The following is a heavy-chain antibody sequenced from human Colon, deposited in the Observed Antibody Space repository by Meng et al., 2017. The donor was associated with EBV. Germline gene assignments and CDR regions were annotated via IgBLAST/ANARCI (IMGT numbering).Heavy chain of an antibody. D-gene: IGHD1-1*01. V-gene: IGHV3-74*01. CDR1: GFTFNKYW. CDR3: VRDDDTLKWTGPHFDY. CDR2: ISGDGTIT. J-gene: IGHJ4*02. Sequence: EVQLVQSXGGSVQPGGSLRLSCAASGFTFNKYWIQWVRQVPGKGLVWVSRISGDGTITTYADSVKGRFTIFRDNGKNTLYLQMNSLRVQDTGVYYCVRDDDTLKWTGPHFDYWGRGALVTVSS.